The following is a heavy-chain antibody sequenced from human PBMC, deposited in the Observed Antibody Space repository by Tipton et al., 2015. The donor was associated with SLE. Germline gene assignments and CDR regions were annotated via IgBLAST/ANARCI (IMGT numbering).Heavy chain of an antibody. CDR3: ARGDNWDYMNF. CDR2: IYYSGST. CDR1: GDSISSSSYY. V-gene: IGHV4-31*03. J-gene: IGHJ4*02. Sequence: TLSLTCIVSGDSISSSSYYWGWIRQHPGKGLEWIGYIYYSGSTYYTPSLKSRITMSVDTFNNQFSLKLSSVTAADTAVYYCARGDNWDYMNFWGQGTLVTVSS. D-gene: IGHD1-7*01.